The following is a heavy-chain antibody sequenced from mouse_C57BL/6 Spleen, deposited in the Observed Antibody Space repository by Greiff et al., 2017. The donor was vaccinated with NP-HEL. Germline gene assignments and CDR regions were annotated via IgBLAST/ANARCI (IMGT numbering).Heavy chain of an antibody. Sequence: VKLMESGGDLVKPGGSLKLSCAASGFTFSSYGMSWVRQTPDKRLEWVATISSGGSYTYYPDSVKGRFTISRDNAKNTLYLQRSGLKSEDTAMYYCARRGGDDGHFDYWGQGTTLTVTS. CDR1: GFTFSSYG. CDR3: ARRGGDDGHFDY. J-gene: IGHJ2*01. D-gene: IGHD2-3*01. V-gene: IGHV5-6*02. CDR2: ISSGGSYT.